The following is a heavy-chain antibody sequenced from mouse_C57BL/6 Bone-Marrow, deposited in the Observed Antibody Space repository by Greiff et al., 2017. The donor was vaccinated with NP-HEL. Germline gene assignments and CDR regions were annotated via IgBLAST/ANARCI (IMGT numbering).Heavy chain of an antibody. CDR1: GYTFTSYG. V-gene: IGHV1-81*01. CDR3: ADYYGSSPWFAY. J-gene: IGHJ3*01. CDR2: IYPRSGNT. Sequence: QVQLQQSGAELARPGASVKLSCKASGYTFTSYGISWVKQRTGQGLEWIGEIYPRSGNTYYNEKFKGKATLTADKSSSTAYMELRNLTSEDSAVYFCADYYGSSPWFAYWGQGTLVTVSA. D-gene: IGHD1-1*01.